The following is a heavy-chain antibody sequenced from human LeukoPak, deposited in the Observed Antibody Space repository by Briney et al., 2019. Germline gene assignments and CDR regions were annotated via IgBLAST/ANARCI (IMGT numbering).Heavy chain of an antibody. Sequence: GGSLRLSCAASGFTFSSYSMNWGRQAPGKGLEWVSSISSSSSYIYYADSVKGRFTISRDNAKNSLYLQMNSLRAEDTAVYYCARAGYCGGDCHSGYFDYWGQGTLVTVSS. CDR2: ISSSSSYI. CDR1: GFTFSSYS. V-gene: IGHV3-21*01. J-gene: IGHJ4*02. D-gene: IGHD2-21*02. CDR3: ARAGYCGGDCHSGYFDY.